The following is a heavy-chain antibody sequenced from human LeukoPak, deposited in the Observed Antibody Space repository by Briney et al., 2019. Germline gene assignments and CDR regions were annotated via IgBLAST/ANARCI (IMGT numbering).Heavy chain of an antibody. CDR1: GYTFTSYD. D-gene: IGHD3-3*01. J-gene: IGHJ5*02. CDR3: ARLHYDFWSGYYGDNWFDP. Sequence: ASVKVSCKASGYTFTSYDINWVRQATGQGLEGMGWMNPNSGNTGYAQKFQGRVAITRNTSISTAYMELSSLRSEDTAVYYCARLHYDFWSGYYGDNWFDPWGQGTLVTVSS. V-gene: IGHV1-8*03. CDR2: MNPNSGNT.